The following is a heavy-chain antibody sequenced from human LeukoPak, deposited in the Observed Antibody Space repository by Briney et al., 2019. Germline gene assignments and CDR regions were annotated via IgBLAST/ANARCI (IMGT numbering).Heavy chain of an antibody. D-gene: IGHD2-15*01. J-gene: IGHJ4*02. Sequence: PSETLSLTCTVSGDSIRTYYWSWIRQPPGKGLEWIGYIYHSVSTNYNPSLKSRVTISVDTSKNQFSLKLSSVTAADTAVYYCASAVCSGGSCYSGTFDYWGQGTLVTVSS. V-gene: IGHV4-59*08. CDR1: GDSIRTYY. CDR2: IYHSVST. CDR3: ASAVCSGGSCYSGTFDY.